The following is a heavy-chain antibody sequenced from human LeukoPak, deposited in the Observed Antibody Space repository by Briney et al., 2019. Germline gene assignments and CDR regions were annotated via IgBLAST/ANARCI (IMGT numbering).Heavy chain of an antibody. CDR2: IYYNGAT. Sequence: PSETLSLTCTVSSXSISSSSYYWGWIRQPPGKGLQWIGTIYYNGATQYNPSLKSRVTISVDTYKNQFSLKLTSVTAADTAVYYCAREDRVGATTGSDHWGQGTLVTVSS. V-gene: IGHV4-39*01. CDR3: AREDRVGATTGSDH. CDR1: SXSISSSSYY. J-gene: IGHJ4*02. D-gene: IGHD1-26*01.